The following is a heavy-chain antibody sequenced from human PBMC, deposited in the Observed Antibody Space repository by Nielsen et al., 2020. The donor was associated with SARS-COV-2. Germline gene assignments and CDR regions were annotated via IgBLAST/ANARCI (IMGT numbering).Heavy chain of an antibody. V-gene: IGHV5-51*01. J-gene: IGHJ4*02. CDR2: IYPGDSDT. Sequence: GGSLRLSCKGSGYSFTSYWISWVRQMPGKGLEWMGIIYPGDSDTRYSPSFQGQVTISADKSISTAYLQWSSLKASDTAMYYCARYTTVTPRYFDYWGQGTLVTVSS. CDR3: ARYTTVTPRYFDY. D-gene: IGHD4-17*01. CDR1: GYSFTSYW.